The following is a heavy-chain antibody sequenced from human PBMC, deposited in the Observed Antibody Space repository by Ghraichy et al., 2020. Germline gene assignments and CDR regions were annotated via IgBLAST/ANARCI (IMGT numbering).Heavy chain of an antibody. J-gene: IGHJ6*02. CDR3: ARDSWYCSSTSCSEYFYYGMDV. Sequence: GGSLRLSCAASGFTFSSYWMRWVRQAPGKGLEWVANIKQDGSEKYYVDSVKGRFTISRDNAKNSLYLQMNSLRAEDTAVYYCARDSWYCSSTSCSEYFYYGMDVWGQGTTVTVTS. CDR2: IKQDGSEK. CDR1: GFTFSSYW. V-gene: IGHV3-7*03. D-gene: IGHD2-2*01.